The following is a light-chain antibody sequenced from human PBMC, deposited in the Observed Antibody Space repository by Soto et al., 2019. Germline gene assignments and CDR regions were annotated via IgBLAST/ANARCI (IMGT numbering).Light chain of an antibody. J-gene: IGKJ1*01. Sequence: EIVMTQSPATLSVSPGERAILSCRASRSVSSNLAWYQQKPGQAPRLLIYGASTRATGIPARFSGSGSGTEFTLTISSLQSEDFAVYYCQQYNNWPLTWTFGQGTKVEIK. CDR2: GAS. CDR3: QQYNNWPLTWT. CDR1: RSVSSN. V-gene: IGKV3-15*01.